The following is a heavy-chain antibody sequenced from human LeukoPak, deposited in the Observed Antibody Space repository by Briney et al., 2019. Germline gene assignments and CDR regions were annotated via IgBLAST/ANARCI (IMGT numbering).Heavy chain of an antibody. D-gene: IGHD3-22*01. V-gene: IGHV1-69*01. CDR2: IIPIFGTA. Sequence: ASVKVSCKASGGTFSSYAISWVRQAPGQGLEWMGGIIPIFGTANYAQKFQGRVTITADESTSTAYMELSSLRSEDTAVYYCARDRDLSYDSSGCSPGFDCWGQGTLVTVSS. J-gene: IGHJ4*02. CDR3: ARDRDLSYDSSGCSPGFDC. CDR1: GGTFSSYA.